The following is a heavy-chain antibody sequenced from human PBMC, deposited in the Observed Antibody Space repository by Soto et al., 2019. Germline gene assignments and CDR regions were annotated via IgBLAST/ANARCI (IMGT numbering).Heavy chain of an antibody. CDR3: ARNRVGVPRWLVGPFYY. Sequence: QVQLVQSGAEVKKPGASVKVSCKTSGYTFSPYGISWVRQAPGQGLEWMGWINPYNGNTDYAENLQGRVTMTTETSTNTAFMELRSLKSDDTGIYFCARNRVGVPRWLVGPFYYWGQVTLVTVSS. J-gene: IGHJ4*02. D-gene: IGHD6-19*01. CDR2: INPYNGNT. V-gene: IGHV1-18*01. CDR1: GYTFSPYG.